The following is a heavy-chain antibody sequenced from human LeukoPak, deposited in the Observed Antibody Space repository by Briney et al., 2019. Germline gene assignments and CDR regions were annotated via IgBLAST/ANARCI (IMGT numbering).Heavy chain of an antibody. CDR3: ARVFLPYYYHGLDV. Sequence: GGSLRLSCAASGFIFSDYYMNWIRQAPGKGLEWVSYISSSGSTIYYADSVKGRFTISRDNAKNSLSLQMNSLRAEDTAVYYCARVFLPYYYHGLDVWGQGTTVTVSS. CDR1: GFIFSDYY. V-gene: IGHV3-11*01. CDR2: ISSSGSTI. J-gene: IGHJ6*02.